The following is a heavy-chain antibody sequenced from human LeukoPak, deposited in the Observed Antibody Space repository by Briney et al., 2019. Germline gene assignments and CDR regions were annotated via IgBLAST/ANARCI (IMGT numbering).Heavy chain of an antibody. V-gene: IGHV3-48*04. CDR3: ARELGYCSSASCRGSYYFDY. CDR2: ISSSSSTI. CDR1: GFTFSSYS. D-gene: IGHD2-2*01. Sequence: GGSLRLSCAASGFTFSSYSMNWVRQAPGKGLEWASYISSSSSTIYYADSVKGRFTISRDNAKNSLYLQMNSLRAEDTAVYYCARELGYCSSASCRGSYYFDYWGQGTVVTVPS. J-gene: IGHJ4*02.